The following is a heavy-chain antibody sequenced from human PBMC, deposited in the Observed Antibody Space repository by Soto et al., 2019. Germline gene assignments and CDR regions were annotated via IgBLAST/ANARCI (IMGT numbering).Heavy chain of an antibody. CDR2: ISFDGANT. V-gene: IGHV3-30*19. CDR3: ARDGYNRGVFDY. CDR1: GFTFSSYG. J-gene: IGHJ4*02. D-gene: IGHD3-10*01. Sequence: GGSLRLSCAASGFTFSSYGMHWVRQAPGEGLEWVAVISFDGANTFYADSVKGRFTISRDISRATLYLQMSSLRDEDTAMNFCARDGYNRGVFDYWGQGTQVTVSS.